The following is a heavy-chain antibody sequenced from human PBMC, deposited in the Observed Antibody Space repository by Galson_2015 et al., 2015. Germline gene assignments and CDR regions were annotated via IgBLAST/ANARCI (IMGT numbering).Heavy chain of an antibody. Sequence: SLRLSCAASGFTFSSYRMNWVRQAPGKGLEWVSYISSSSSTIYYADSVKGRSTISRDNAKNSLYLQVNSLRDEDTAVYYCARVRFGELWNWFDPWGQGTLVTVSS. CDR3: ARVRFGELWNWFDP. D-gene: IGHD3-10*01. CDR1: GFTFSSYR. CDR2: ISSSSSTI. V-gene: IGHV3-48*02. J-gene: IGHJ5*02.